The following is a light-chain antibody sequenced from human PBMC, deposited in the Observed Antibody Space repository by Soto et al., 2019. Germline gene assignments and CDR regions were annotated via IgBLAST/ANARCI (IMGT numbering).Light chain of an antibody. V-gene: IGKV1-12*01. J-gene: IGKJ4*02. CDR3: LPDKSYST. CDR1: QGISSW. CDR2: DAS. Sequence: IDMTLHQSSVSASVGDRVTITCRASQGISSWLAWYQQKPGKAPKLLIYDASTLESGVPSRFSGGGSGTEFTLTINNLQPDGLPTYICLPDKSYSTSGGGTKVDIK.